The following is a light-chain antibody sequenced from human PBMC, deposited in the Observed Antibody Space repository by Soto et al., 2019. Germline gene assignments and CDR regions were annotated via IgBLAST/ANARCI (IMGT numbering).Light chain of an antibody. CDR1: TSDVGGYNY. V-gene: IGLV2-14*01. CDR2: EVS. Sequence: QAVLTQPASVSGSPGQSITISCTGTTSDVGGYNYVSWYQQHPGKAPKRLIYEVSNRPSGVSNRFSGSKSGNTASLTISGLQAEDEAAYYCFSYTTSSAPYVFGTGTKVTGL. CDR3: FSYTTSSAPYV. J-gene: IGLJ1*01.